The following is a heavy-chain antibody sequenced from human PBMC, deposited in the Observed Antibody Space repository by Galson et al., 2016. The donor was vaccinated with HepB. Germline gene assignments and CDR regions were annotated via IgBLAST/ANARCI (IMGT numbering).Heavy chain of an antibody. Sequence: SVKVSCKASGYTFTTYYIHWVRQAPGQGLEWMGIINPSSGSTRYEQKFQDRVTMTRDTSTSTVYMEMSSLRSEDTAVYYCARSRTDYYGSGTYLFAYWGQRTLVTVSS. CDR1: GYTFTTYY. D-gene: IGHD3-10*01. CDR2: INPSSGST. J-gene: IGHJ4*02. V-gene: IGHV1-46*01. CDR3: ARSRTDYYGSGTYLFAY.